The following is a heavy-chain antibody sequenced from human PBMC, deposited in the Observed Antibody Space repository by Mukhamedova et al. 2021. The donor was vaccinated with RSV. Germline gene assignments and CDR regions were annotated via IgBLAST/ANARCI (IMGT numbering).Heavy chain of an antibody. J-gene: IGHJ2*01. CDR2: IYSVGGT. CDR3: ARATLYYDGSGYYHWYFDL. D-gene: IGHD3-22*01. V-gene: IGHV3-66*02. Sequence: GLEWVSLIYSVGGTYYSDSVKGRFTISRDNSKNTLYLQMNSLRAEDTAVYYCARATLYYDGSGYYHWYFDLW.